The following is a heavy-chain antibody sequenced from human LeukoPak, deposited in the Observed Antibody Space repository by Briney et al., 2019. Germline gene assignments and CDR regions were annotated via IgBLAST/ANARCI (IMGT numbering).Heavy chain of an antibody. CDR2: ISYDGSNK. CDR1: GFTFSSYA. CDR3: ARDSGGRLYYYDSSGYKRLIDY. J-gene: IGHJ4*02. V-gene: IGHV3-30-3*01. Sequence: GRSLRLSCAASGFTFSSYAMHWVRQAPGKGLEWVAVISYDGSNKYYADSVKGRFTISRDNAKNTLYLQMNSLRAEDTAVYYCARDSGGRLYYYDSSGYKRLIDYWGQGTLVTVSS. D-gene: IGHD3-22*01.